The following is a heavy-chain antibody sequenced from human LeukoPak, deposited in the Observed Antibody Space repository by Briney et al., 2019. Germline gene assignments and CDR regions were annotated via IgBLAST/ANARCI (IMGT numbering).Heavy chain of an antibody. V-gene: IGHV4-59*08. CDR1: GGSISGTYY. CDR2: IYYTGTT. J-gene: IGHJ3*01. CDR3: ARRWVYDKRAFDA. Sequence: SETLSLTCTVSGGSISGTYYWSWLRQPPGKGLEWTGYIYYTGTTDSNPSLKSRVTISLDTSKNQFSLNLSSVTAADTAVYYCARRWVYDKRAFDAWGQGTMVTVSS. D-gene: IGHD3-16*01.